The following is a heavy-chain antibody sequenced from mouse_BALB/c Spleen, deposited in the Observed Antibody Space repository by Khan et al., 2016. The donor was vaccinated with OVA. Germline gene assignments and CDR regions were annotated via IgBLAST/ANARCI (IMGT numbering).Heavy chain of an antibody. J-gene: IGHJ2*01. CDR3: ARPGGIYDGPFDY. V-gene: IGHV5-9-3*01. CDR2: VSSGGSYT. D-gene: IGHD2-3*01. CDR1: GFTFNNYA. Sequence: EVELVESGGGLVKPGGSLKLSCAASGFTFNNYAMSWVRQTPEKRLEWVATVSSGGSYTYYPDSVKGRFTISRDNAKNTLYLQMSSLRSEDTAMYYCARPGGIYDGPFDYWGQGTTLTVSS.